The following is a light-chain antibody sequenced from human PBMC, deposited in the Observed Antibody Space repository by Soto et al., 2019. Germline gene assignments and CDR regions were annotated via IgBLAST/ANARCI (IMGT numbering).Light chain of an antibody. Sequence: DIQMTQSPSPLSASGGDRVSINCRASQSISAWLAWYQQKPGKAPRLLIYKASTLEIGVPSRFSGSGSGTEFTLTISSLQPDDVATYYCQQYNDYSWTFGQGTKVDIK. CDR2: KAS. CDR3: QQYNDYSWT. CDR1: QSISAW. J-gene: IGKJ1*01. V-gene: IGKV1-5*03.